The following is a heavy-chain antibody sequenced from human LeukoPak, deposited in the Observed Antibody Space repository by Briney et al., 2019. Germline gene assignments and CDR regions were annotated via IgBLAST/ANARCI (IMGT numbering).Heavy chain of an antibody. Sequence: GSLRLSCAASGFAFSNFAMSWVRQAPGKGLEWVSAMSGSGYYTYYVESVKGRFTISRDNSKNTLYLHMNSLRADDTAVYYCAKMEGQRLYDYCMDVWGRGTTVTVSS. D-gene: IGHD3-3*01. V-gene: IGHV3-23*01. CDR3: AKMEGQRLYDYCMDV. CDR1: GFAFSNFA. J-gene: IGHJ6*03. CDR2: MSGSGYYT.